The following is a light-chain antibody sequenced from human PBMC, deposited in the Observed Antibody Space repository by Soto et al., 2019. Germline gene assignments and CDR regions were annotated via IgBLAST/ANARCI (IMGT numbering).Light chain of an antibody. CDR1: QSVSSN. CDR2: GAS. V-gene: IGKV3-15*01. Sequence: ETLMTQSPATLSVSPGERATLSCRASQSVSSNLAWYQQKPGQAPRLLIYGASTRATGIPARFSGSESGTEFTLTISSLQSEDFAVYYCQQYNDWPRTFGQGTKVDIK. CDR3: QQYNDWPRT. J-gene: IGKJ1*01.